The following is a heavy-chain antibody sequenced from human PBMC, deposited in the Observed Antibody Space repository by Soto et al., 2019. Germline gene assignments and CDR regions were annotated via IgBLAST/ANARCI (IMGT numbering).Heavy chain of an antibody. CDR3: ARNIQNDYGDHNFDY. J-gene: IGHJ4*02. V-gene: IGHV2-26*01. CDR2: IFSNDEK. D-gene: IGHD4-17*01. Sequence: QVTLKESGPVLVKPTETLTLTCTVSGFSLSNARMGVSWIRQPPGKALEWLAHIFSNDEKSYSTSLKSRLTISKDTSKSQVVLTMTNMDPVDTATYYCARNIQNDYGDHNFDYWGQGTLVTVSS. CDR1: GFSLSNARMG.